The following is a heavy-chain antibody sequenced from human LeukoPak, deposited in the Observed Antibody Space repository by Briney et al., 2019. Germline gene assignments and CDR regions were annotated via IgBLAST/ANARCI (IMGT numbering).Heavy chain of an antibody. CDR1: GGSISTYY. CDR3: ARGQRGLPY. D-gene: IGHD3-16*01. Sequence: SETLSLTCTVSGGSISTYYWPWIRRPQGKGLEWIGYIDYSGSTNYNPSLKSRVSISVDTSKNQFSLRLSSVTAADTAVYYCARGQRGLPYWGQGTLVTVSS. CDR2: IDYSGST. J-gene: IGHJ4*02. V-gene: IGHV4-59*01.